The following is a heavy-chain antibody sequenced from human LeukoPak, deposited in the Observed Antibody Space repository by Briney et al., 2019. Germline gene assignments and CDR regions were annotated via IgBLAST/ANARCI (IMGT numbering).Heavy chain of an antibody. CDR3: ARDGWRYDILTGYFFDY. CDR2: ISAYNGNT. V-gene: IGHV1-18*01. Sequence: GASVKVSCKASGYTFTSYGISWVRQASGQGLEWMGWISAYNGNTNYAQKLQGRVTMTTDTSTSTAYMELRSLRSDDTAVYYCARDGWRYDILTGYFFDYWGQGTLVTVSS. J-gene: IGHJ4*02. CDR1: GYTFTSYG. D-gene: IGHD3-9*01.